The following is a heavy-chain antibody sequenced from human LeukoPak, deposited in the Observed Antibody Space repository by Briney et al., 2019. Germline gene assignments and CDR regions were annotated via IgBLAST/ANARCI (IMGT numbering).Heavy chain of an antibody. Sequence: SVKVSCKASGGTFSSYAISWVRQAPGQGLEWMGGIIPIFGTANYAQKFQGRVTITADESTSTAYMELSSLRSEDTAVYYCARGEDIVVVVAATYAFDIWGQGTMVTVSS. CDR2: IIPIFGTA. CDR1: GGTFSSYA. CDR3: ARGEDIVVVVAATYAFDI. V-gene: IGHV1-69*13. D-gene: IGHD2-15*01. J-gene: IGHJ3*02.